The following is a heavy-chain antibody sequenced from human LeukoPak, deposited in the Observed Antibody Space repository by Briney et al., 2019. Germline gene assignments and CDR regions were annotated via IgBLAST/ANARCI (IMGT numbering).Heavy chain of an antibody. CDR3: ARDPRTAKYYDFWSGYYRY. V-gene: IGHV1-18*01. CDR2: ISAYNGNT. J-gene: IGHJ4*02. D-gene: IGHD3-3*01. Sequence: ASVKVSCKASGYTFTSCGISWVRQAPGQGLEWMGWISAYNGNTNYAQKLQGRVTMTTDTSTSTAYMELRSLRSDDTAVYYCARDPRTAKYYDFWSGYYRYWGQGTLVTVSS. CDR1: GYTFTSCG.